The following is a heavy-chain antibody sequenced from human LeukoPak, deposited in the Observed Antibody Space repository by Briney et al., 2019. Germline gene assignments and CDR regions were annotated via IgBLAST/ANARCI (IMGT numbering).Heavy chain of an antibody. CDR3: ARGRLIDP. V-gene: IGHV4-34*01. Sequence: SETLSLTCAVYGGSFSGYYWSWIRQPPGKGLEWIGGINHSGSTNYNPSLKSRVTISVDTSKNQFSLKLSSVTAADTAVYYCARGRLIDPWGQGTLVTVSS. J-gene: IGHJ5*02. CDR2: INHSGST. D-gene: IGHD2-21*01. CDR1: GGSFSGYY.